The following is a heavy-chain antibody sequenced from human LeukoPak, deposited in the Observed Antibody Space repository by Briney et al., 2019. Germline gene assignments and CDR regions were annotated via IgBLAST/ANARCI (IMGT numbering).Heavy chain of an antibody. Sequence: PSETLSLTCTVSGGSISRSSYYWGWIRQPPGKGVEWIGSIYHSGSTYFHPSPKSRVTISVDTSKNQFSLKLSSVTAADTAVYYCARDQAAYYDRSGYHYSSTAAAFDIWGQGTVVTVSS. V-gene: IGHV4-39*07. J-gene: IGHJ3*02. D-gene: IGHD3-22*01. CDR2: IYHSGST. CDR1: GGSISRSSYY. CDR3: ARDQAAYYDRSGYHYSSTAAAFDI.